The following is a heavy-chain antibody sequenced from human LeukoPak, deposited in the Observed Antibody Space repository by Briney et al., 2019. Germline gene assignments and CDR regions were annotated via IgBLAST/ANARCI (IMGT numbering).Heavy chain of an antibody. Sequence: PGRSLRLSCAASGFTFDDYAMHWVRQAPEKGLEWVSGISWNSGSIGYADTVKGRFTLSRDNAKSSLYLQMNSLRAEDMALYYCAKDPNPYLYDSSGMHYMDVWGKGTRSPSP. D-gene: IGHD3-22*01. CDR2: ISWNSGSI. CDR3: AKDPNPYLYDSSGMHYMDV. CDR1: GFTFDDYA. J-gene: IGHJ6*03. V-gene: IGHV3-9*03.